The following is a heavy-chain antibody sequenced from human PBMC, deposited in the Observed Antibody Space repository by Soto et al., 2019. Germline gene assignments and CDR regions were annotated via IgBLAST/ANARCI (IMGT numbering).Heavy chain of an antibody. CDR2: ISYDGSNK. J-gene: IGHJ3*02. Sequence: HPGGSLRLSCAASGFTFRSYGMHWVRQAPAKGLKWVAVISYDGSNKYYADSVKGRFTISRDNSKNTLYLQMNSLRAEDTAVYYCAKGGVGSTSNAFDIWGQGTMVT. D-gene: IGHD1-26*01. CDR1: GFTFRSYG. V-gene: IGHV3-30*18. CDR3: AKGGVGSTSNAFDI.